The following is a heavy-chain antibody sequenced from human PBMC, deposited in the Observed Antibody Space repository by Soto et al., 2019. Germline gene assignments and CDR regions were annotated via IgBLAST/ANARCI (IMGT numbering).Heavy chain of an antibody. CDR3: ARGRIVIQLWFDTLGH. V-gene: IGHV1-2*02. Sequence: ASVKVSCKASGYTFTTYYIHWVRQAPGQGLEWVGWINPNNGGTNSAQKFQGRVNMTRDTSTNTAYMELSSLRSDGTAIYFCARGRIVIQLWFDTLGHWGQGNQVTVSS. CDR1: GYTFTTYY. J-gene: IGHJ4*02. D-gene: IGHD5-18*01. CDR2: INPNNGGT.